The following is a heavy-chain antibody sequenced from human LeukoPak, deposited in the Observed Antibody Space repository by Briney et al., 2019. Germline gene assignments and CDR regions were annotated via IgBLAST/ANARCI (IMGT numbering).Heavy chain of an antibody. CDR1: RFTFSSYG. Sequence: PGGSLRLSCAASRFTFSSYGMHWVRQAPGKGLEWVAVISYDGSNKYYADSVKGRFTISRDNSKNTLYLQMNSLRAEDTAVYYCARETSSSWSRLGFYYYYYYMDVWGKGTTVTVSS. V-gene: IGHV3-30*19. CDR2: ISYDGSNK. J-gene: IGHJ6*03. D-gene: IGHD6-13*01. CDR3: ARETSSSWSRLGFYYYYYYMDV.